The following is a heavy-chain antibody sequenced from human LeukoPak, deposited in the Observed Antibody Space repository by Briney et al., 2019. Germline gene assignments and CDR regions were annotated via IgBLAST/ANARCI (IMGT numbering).Heavy chain of an antibody. V-gene: IGHV3-48*01. CDR2: ISSGSSTI. CDR3: AGIPLSTTMVDY. J-gene: IGHJ4*02. D-gene: IGHD5-18*01. Sequence: GGSLGLSCAASGFTFSSYSMNWVRQAPGKGLEWVSYISSGSSTIHYADSVKGRFTISRDNAKSSLFLQMNSLRAEDTAVYYCAGIPLSTTMVDYWGQGTLVTVSP. CDR1: GFTFSSYS.